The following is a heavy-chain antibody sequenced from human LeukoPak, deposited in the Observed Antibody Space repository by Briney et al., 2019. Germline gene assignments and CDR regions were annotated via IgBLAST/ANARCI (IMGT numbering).Heavy chain of an antibody. CDR1: GFTFSSYG. V-gene: IGHV3-30*02. Sequence: GGSLRLSCAASGFTFSSYGMHWVRQAPGKGLEWVAFIRYDGSNKYCADSVKGRFTISRDNSKNALYLQMNSLRAEDTAVYYCAKDRGLTGDLRGFDYWGQGTLVTVSS. J-gene: IGHJ4*02. D-gene: IGHD7-27*01. CDR2: IRYDGSNK. CDR3: AKDRGLTGDLRGFDY.